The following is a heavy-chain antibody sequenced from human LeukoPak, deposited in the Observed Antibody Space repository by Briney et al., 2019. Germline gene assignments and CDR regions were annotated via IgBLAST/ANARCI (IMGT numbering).Heavy chain of an antibody. D-gene: IGHD6-13*01. V-gene: IGHV4-31*03. CDR3: ARGDSSSWHLGY. CDR2: IYYSGST. CDR1: GGSISSGGYY. Sequence: PSQTLSLTCTVSGGSISSGGYYWSWIRQHPGKGLEWIGYIYYSGSTYYNPSLKSRVTISVDTSKNQFSLKLSSVTAADTAVYYCARGDSSSWHLGYWGHGTLVTVSS. J-gene: IGHJ4*01.